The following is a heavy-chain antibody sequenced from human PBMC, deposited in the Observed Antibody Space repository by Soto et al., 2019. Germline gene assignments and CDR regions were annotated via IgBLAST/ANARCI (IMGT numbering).Heavy chain of an antibody. D-gene: IGHD5-12*01. Sequence: SVKVSCKASGGTFSSYAISWVRQAPGQGLEWMGGIIPIFGTANYAQKFQGRVTITADESTSTAYMELSSLRSEDTAVYYCASGTQWLRDWFDPWGQGTLVTVSS. V-gene: IGHV1-69*13. CDR3: ASGTQWLRDWFDP. J-gene: IGHJ5*02. CDR2: IIPIFGTA. CDR1: GGTFSSYA.